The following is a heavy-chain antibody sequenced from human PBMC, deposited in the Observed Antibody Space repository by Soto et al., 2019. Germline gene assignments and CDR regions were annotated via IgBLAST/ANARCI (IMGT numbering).Heavy chain of an antibody. Sequence: SETLSLTCTVSGGSISSGGYFWSWVRQHPGKGLEWIGNIYYSGRTYYNPSLKSRVTISVDTSKNQFSLNLSSVTAADTAVYYCARFAKEENPKVGSWYYFDYWGQGTRVTVSS. CDR1: GGSISSGGYF. V-gene: IGHV4-31*03. D-gene: IGHD6-13*01. CDR3: ARFAKEENPKVGSWYYFDY. J-gene: IGHJ4*02. CDR2: IYYSGRT.